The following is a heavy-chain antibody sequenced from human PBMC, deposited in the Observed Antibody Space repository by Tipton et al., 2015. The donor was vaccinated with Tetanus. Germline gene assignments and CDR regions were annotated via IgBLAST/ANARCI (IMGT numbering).Heavy chain of an antibody. Sequence: TLSLTCAVYGGSFSNYYWSWIRQPPGKGLEWIGYIYYSGSTNYNPSLKSRVTISVDTSKNQFSLKLSSVTAADTAVYYCARGGIAAAGGGLDYWGQGTLVTVSS. CDR2: IYYSGST. V-gene: IGHV4-59*01. J-gene: IGHJ4*02. CDR3: ARGGIAAAGGGLDY. CDR1: GGSFSNYY. D-gene: IGHD6-13*01.